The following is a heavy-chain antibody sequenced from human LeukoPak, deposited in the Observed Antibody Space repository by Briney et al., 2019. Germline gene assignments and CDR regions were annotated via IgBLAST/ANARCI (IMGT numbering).Heavy chain of an antibody. J-gene: IGHJ4*02. V-gene: IGHV3-74*01. Sequence: GGSLRLSCAASGFTFSTSWMHWVRQAPGKGLVWVSRINSDGKSTNYADFVKGRFTISRDNAKNTLYLQMDSLRAEDTAVYYCVRDMGYYDKVWGQGTLVTVSS. CDR1: GFTFSTSW. CDR2: INSDGKST. D-gene: IGHD3-22*01. CDR3: VRDMGYYDKV.